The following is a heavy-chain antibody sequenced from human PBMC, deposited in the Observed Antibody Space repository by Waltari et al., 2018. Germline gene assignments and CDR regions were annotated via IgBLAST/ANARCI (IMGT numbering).Heavy chain of an antibody. CDR2: IYYSGST. V-gene: IGHV4-59*11. Sequence: QVQLQESGPGLVKPSETLSLTCTVSGGSISSHYWSWLRQPPGKGLEWIGYIYYSGSTNYNPSLKSRVTISVDTSKNQFSLKLSSVTAADTAVYYCARGGGNYYYGMDVWGQGTTVTVSS. CDR1: GGSISSHY. D-gene: IGHD3-16*01. CDR3: ARGGGNYYYGMDV. J-gene: IGHJ6*02.